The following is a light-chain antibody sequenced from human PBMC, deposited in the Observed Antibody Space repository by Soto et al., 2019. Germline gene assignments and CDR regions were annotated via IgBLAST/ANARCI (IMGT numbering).Light chain of an antibody. V-gene: IGKV3-15*01. CDR2: DTS. CDR1: QGIGDT. J-gene: IGKJ2*01. Sequence: EIVMTQSPATLSVSPGEGATLSCRASQGIGDTLAWYQQKPGQTPRLLIYDTSIRATGVPARFSGSGSGTDFTLTISRLEPEDFAVYYCQLYGDSPMYTFGQGTKVDIK. CDR3: QLYGDSPMYT.